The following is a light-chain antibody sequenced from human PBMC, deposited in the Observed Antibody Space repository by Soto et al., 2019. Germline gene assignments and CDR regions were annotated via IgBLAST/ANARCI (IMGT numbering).Light chain of an antibody. CDR2: DVS. CDR1: ISDVGGYNY. J-gene: IGLJ1*01. V-gene: IGLV2-14*03. Sequence: QSALTQPASVSGSPGQSITISCTGTISDVGGYNYVSWYQHHPGKAPKLMIYDVSYRPSGVSNRFSGSKSGNTASLTVSGPQAEDEGDYYCSSYTTSGTYVFGTGTKLTVL. CDR3: SSYTTSGTYV.